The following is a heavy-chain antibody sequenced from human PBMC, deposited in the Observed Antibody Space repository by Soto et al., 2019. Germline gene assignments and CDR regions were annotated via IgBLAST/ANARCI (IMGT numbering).Heavy chain of an antibody. CDR3: ARAMDYCDCSGTGNGYGV. CDR1: GYTFTAYC. J-gene: IGHJ6*01. CDR2: INPNSGDT. V-gene: IGHV1-2*02. Sequence: ASVKVSCKASGYTFTAYCVQWVRQAPGQGLQWMGWINPNSGDTKYAQEFQGRVTLTRDTSISTVYMELSRLTSDDTAVYYCARAMDYCDCSGTGNGYGVWGQGTTVTVSS. D-gene: IGHD3-10*01.